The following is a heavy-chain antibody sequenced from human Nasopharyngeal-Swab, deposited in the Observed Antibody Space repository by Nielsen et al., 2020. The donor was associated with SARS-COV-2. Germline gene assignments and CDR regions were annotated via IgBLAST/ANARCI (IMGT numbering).Heavy chain of an antibody. J-gene: IGHJ4*02. Sequence: SGPTLVKPTHSLTLTCTFSGFSLTTSGASVGWFRQPPGKALEWLALIFSADDQRYSLSLKSRPNITKDANKNQVVLTMTNMNPVDTATYYCVPKNSSGYYQYYFDYWGQGALVTVSS. V-gene: IGHV2-5*02. D-gene: IGHD3-22*01. CDR3: VPKNSSGYYQYYFDY. CDR1: GFSLTTSGAS. CDR2: IFSADDQ.